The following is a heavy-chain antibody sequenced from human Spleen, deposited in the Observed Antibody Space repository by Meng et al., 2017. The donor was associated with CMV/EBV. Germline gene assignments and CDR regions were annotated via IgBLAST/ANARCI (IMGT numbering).Heavy chain of an antibody. Sequence: GGSLRLSCAAAGFTLNIYAIHCVRQAPGKGREWVTLISPDASHQYYADSGKGRFTISRDNSKSTRYLQMNSRRAEDTAVYYCACDYYDSGGYHPVEFDYWGQGTLVTVSS. CDR1: GFTLNIYA. CDR2: ISPDASHQ. V-gene: IGHV3-30*04. D-gene: IGHD3-22*01. CDR3: ACDYYDSGGYHPVEFDY. J-gene: IGHJ4*02.